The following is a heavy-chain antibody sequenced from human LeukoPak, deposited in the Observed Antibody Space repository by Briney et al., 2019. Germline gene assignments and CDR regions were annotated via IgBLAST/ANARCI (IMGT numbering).Heavy chain of an antibody. CDR3: ARAGILTGYVYGWDNWFDP. D-gene: IGHD3-9*01. J-gene: IGHJ5*02. CDR2: IYTSGST. V-gene: IGHV4-4*07. CDR1: GGSISSYY. Sequence: SETLSLTCTVSGGSISSYYWSWIRQPAGKGLEWIGRIYTSGSTNYNPSLKSRVTMSVDTSKNQFSLKLSSVTAADTAVYYCARAGILTGYVYGWDNWFDPWGQGTLVTVSS.